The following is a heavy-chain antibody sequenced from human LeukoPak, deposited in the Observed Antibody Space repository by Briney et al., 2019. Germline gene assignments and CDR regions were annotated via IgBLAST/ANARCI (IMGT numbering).Heavy chain of an antibody. Sequence: PSETLSLTCDVSGGSITQTNYWTGVRQPPGKGVEWIGEVNLQGGTNYNPSLLRRVAISVDTSANHVSLQMPSVTAADTAVYYCAREGGSYRHLDYSGQGTLVTVSS. CDR1: GGSITQTNY. J-gene: IGHJ4*02. V-gene: IGHV4-4*02. D-gene: IGHD3-16*02. CDR3: AREGGSYRHLDY. CDR2: VNLQGGT.